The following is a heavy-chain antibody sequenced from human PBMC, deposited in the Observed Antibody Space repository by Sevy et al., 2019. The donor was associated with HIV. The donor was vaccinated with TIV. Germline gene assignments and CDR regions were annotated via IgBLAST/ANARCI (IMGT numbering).Heavy chain of an antibody. CDR1: GFPFNDHA. J-gene: IGHJ6*02. Sequence: SLKISCAASGFPFNDHAMHWVRLVPGKGLEWVSGISWNSRNIGYADSVKGRFTISRDNTRHSVYLEMHSIRPEDTALYYCAKDINRGCDGVNCYSYYYYFYGLNVWGQGTTVTVSS. V-gene: IGHV3-9*01. D-gene: IGHD2-21*01. CDR3: AKDINRGCDGVNCYSYYYYFYGLNV. CDR2: ISWNSRNI.